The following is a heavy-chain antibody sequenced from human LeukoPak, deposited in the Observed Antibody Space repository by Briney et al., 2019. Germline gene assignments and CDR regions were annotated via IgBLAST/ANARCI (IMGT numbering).Heavy chain of an antibody. J-gene: IGHJ4*02. D-gene: IGHD2-15*01. CDR2: ISYDGSNK. V-gene: IGHV3-30*03. Sequence: GRSLRLSCAASGFTFSSYGMHWVRQAPGKGPEWVAVISYDGSNKYYADSVKGRFTISRDNSKNTLYLQMNSLRAEDTAVYYCARDTSGYYDYWGQGALVTVSS. CDR3: ARDTSGYYDY. CDR1: GFTFSSYG.